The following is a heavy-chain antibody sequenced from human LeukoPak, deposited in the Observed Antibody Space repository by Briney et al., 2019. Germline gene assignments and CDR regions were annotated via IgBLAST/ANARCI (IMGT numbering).Heavy chain of an antibody. D-gene: IGHD3-22*01. V-gene: IGHV3-30*14. CDR3: TRDQWAKTLYDSSGYSALGDAFDI. Sequence: GGSLRLSCAASGFTFSSYAMHWVRQAPGKGLEWVAVISYDGSNKYYADSVKGRFTISRDNSKNTLYLQMNSLKTEDTAVYYCTRDQWAKTLYDSSGYSALGDAFDIWGQGTMVTVSS. CDR1: GFTFSSYA. CDR2: ISYDGSNK. J-gene: IGHJ3*02.